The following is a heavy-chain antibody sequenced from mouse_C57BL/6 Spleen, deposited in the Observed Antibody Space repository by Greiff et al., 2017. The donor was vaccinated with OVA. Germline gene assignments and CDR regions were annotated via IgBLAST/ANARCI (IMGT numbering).Heavy chain of an antibody. CDR2: ISSGGSYT. Sequence: EVKLMESGGDLVKPGGSLKLSCAASGFTFSSYGMSWVRQTPDKRLEWVATISSGGSYTYYPDRVTGRFTISRDNANNTLYLQMSSLKSDDTAMYYCARHDGVGHCDYWGQGTTLTVSS. CDR1: GFTFSSYG. CDR3: ARHDGVGHCDY. J-gene: IGHJ2*01. D-gene: IGHD2-3*01. V-gene: IGHV5-6*01.